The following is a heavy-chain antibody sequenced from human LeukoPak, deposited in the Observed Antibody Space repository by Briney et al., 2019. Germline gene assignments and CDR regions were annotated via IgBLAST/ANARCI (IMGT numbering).Heavy chain of an antibody. CDR3: ATSLGPLTDY. Sequence: GGSLRLSCAASGFTFSSYWMDWVRQAPGKGLEWVANIKQDGIEKYFVDSVNGRFAISRDNAKNSLYLQMNSLRAEDTAVYYCATSLGPLTDYWGRGTLVTVSS. J-gene: IGHJ4*02. V-gene: IGHV3-7*01. CDR1: GFTFSSYW. CDR2: IKQDGIEK. D-gene: IGHD7-27*01.